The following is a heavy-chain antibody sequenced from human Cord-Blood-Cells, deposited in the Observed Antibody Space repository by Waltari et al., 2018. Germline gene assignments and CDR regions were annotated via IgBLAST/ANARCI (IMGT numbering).Heavy chain of an antibody. CDR3: ARGGGDYGDYDAFDI. CDR1: GGSFSGYY. V-gene: IGHV4-34*01. D-gene: IGHD4-17*01. CDR2: SNHSGST. Sequence: QVQLQQWGAGLLKPSETLSLTCAVYGGSFSGYYWSWIRQPPGKGLEWIGESNHSGSTNYNPSLKSRVTISVDTSKNQFSLKLSSVTAADTAVYYCARGGGDYGDYDAFDIWGQGTMVTVSS. J-gene: IGHJ3*02.